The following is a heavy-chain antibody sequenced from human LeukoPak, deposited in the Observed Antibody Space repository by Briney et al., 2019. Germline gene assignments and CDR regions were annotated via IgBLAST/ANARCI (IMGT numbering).Heavy chain of an antibody. CDR1: GFRVSDYY. CDR3: ARDRAANQDWVEFDP. CDR2: IRDSGEA. Sequence: GGSLRLSCAVSGFRVSDYYMSWVRQAPGKGLEWVGLIRDSGEAFYADFARGRFAISRDESENTLYLQMNSLRGEDTVVYFFARDRAANQDWVEFDPWGQGTPVIASS. J-gene: IGHJ5*02. V-gene: IGHV3-66*03. D-gene: IGHD3/OR15-3a*01.